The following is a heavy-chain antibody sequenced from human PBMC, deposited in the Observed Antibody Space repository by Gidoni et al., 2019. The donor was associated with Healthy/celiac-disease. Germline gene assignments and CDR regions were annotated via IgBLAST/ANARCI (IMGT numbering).Heavy chain of an antibody. D-gene: IGHD1-26*01. Sequence: EVQLVESGGGLVKPGGSLRLSCAASGFTFSSDSMNWVRQAPGKGLEWVSSISSSSSYIYYADSVKGRFTISRDNAKNSLYLQMNSLRAEDTAVYYCASPATPYYYYYGMDVWGQGTTVTVSS. CDR1: GFTFSSDS. CDR3: ASPATPYYYYYGMDV. J-gene: IGHJ6*02. CDR2: ISSSSSYI. V-gene: IGHV3-21*01.